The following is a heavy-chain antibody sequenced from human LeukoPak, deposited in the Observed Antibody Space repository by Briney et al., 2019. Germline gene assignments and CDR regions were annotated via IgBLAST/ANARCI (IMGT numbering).Heavy chain of an antibody. CDR2: INSDGSST. V-gene: IGHV3-74*01. D-gene: IGHD6-19*01. Sequence: GGSLRLSCAASGFTFSSYWMHWVRQAPGKGLVWVSRINSDGSSTSYADSVKGRFTISRDNAKNTLYLQMNSLRAEDTAVYYXXXVGAVAGSIFGYWGQGTLVTVSS. CDR3: XXVGAVAGSIFGY. J-gene: IGHJ4*02. CDR1: GFTFSSYW.